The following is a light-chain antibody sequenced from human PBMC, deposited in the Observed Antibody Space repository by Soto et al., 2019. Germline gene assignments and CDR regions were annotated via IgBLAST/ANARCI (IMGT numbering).Light chain of an antibody. J-gene: IGLJ2*01. CDR1: NSDVGAYNY. V-gene: IGLV2-11*01. Sequence: QSALTQPHSVSGSPGQSVAISCTGTNSDVGAYNYVSWYQHHPGNAPKLIIYDLNKRPSGVPDRFSGFKSGNTASLTISGLQAEDEAHYYCCSYAGSLTLIFGGGTKVTVL. CDR3: CSYAGSLTLI. CDR2: DLN.